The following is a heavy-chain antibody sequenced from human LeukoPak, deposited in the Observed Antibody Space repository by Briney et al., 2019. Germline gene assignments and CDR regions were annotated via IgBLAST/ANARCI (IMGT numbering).Heavy chain of an antibody. CDR3: ARRFGELYPNYYYGMDV. V-gene: IGHV4-34*01. CDR2: INHSGST. Sequence: SETLSLTCAVYGGSFSGYYWSWIRQPPGKGLEWIGEINHSGSTNYNPSLKSRVTISVDTSKNQFSLKLSSVTAADTAVYYCARRFGELYPNYYYGMDVWGKGTTVTVSS. D-gene: IGHD3-16*01. CDR1: GGSFSGYY. J-gene: IGHJ6*04.